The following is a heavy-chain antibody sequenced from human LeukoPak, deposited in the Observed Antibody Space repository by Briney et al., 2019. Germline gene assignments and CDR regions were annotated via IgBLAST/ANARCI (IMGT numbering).Heavy chain of an antibody. CDR1: GFTFSSHW. CDR3: AREDYNDSGWYFDL. J-gene: IGHJ2*01. V-gene: IGHV3-74*01. CDR2: INSDGSRT. D-gene: IGHD3-22*01. Sequence: GGSLRLSCAASGFTFSSHWMHWVSQAPGKGLVWDSRINSDGSRTSYADSVKGRFTISRDNAKSTLYLQMNSLRAEDTAVFFCAREDYNDSGWYFDLWGRGTLVTVSS.